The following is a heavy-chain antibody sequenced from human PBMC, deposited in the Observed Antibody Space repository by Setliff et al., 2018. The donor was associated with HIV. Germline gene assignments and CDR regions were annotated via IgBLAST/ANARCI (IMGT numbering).Heavy chain of an antibody. CDR1: GGSMSNHY. CDR3: ARERGGGYDGWFIDL. V-gene: IGHV4-4*07. J-gene: IGHJ2*01. Sequence: PSETLSLTCTVSGGSMSNHYWSWIRQPAGKGLELIGRIFSSERTKYNPSLKSRVTLSVDTSKDQFSLKLTSVTAADTAVYYCARERGGGYDGWFIDLWGRGTLVTVSS. CDR2: IFSSERT. D-gene: IGHD5-12*01.